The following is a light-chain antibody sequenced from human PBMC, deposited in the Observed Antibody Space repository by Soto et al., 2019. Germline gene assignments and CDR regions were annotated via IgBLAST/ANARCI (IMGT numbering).Light chain of an antibody. CDR3: QVWDSTGDYV. Sequence: SYELTQPPSVSVAPGQTARIPCGGKNIGSKSVHWYHQKPRQAPVLVVHDDSDRPSGIPERISGSNSGNTATLTISRVGAGDEADSYCQVWDSTGDYVFGTGTKLTVL. CDR2: DDS. J-gene: IGLJ1*01. V-gene: IGLV3-21*02. CDR1: NIGSKS.